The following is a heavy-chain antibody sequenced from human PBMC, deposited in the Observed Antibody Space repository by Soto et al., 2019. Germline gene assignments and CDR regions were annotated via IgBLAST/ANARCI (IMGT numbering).Heavy chain of an antibody. Sequence: SETLSLTCTVSGGSISSYYWSWIRQPPGKGLEWIGYIYYSGSTNYNPSLKSRVTISVDTSKNQFSLKLSSVTAADTAVYYCARVTKPDFWSGKKAWFDPWGQGTLVTVS. D-gene: IGHD3-3*01. CDR1: GGSISSYY. CDR3: ARVTKPDFWSGKKAWFDP. CDR2: IYYSGST. V-gene: IGHV4-59*01. J-gene: IGHJ5*02.